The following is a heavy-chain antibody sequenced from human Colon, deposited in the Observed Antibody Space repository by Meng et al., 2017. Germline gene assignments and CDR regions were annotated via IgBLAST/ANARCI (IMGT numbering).Heavy chain of an antibody. CDR1: GYTFSSYT. D-gene: IGHD6-19*01. CDR3: ATGYSSGQPY. Sequence: QVLLVQSGGEVKKPGASGKVSCEASGYTFSSYTMHWVRQAPGQRPEWMGWIAAGNDNTRYSKNLQGRVTLTRDTSASTAYMELSSLTSEDTAVYYCATGYSSGQPYWGQGTLVTVSS. CDR2: IAAGNDNT. J-gene: IGHJ4*02. V-gene: IGHV1-3*01.